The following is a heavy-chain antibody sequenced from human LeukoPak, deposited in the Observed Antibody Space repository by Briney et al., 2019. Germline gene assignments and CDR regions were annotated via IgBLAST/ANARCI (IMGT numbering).Heavy chain of an antibody. V-gene: IGHV3-11*03. D-gene: IGHD3-22*01. CDR3: ARQGYDSSGYYAGFDY. Sequence: GGSLRLSCAASGFTFSDYYMSWIRQAPGKGLEWVSYISSSSSYTNYADSVKGRFTISRDNAKNSLYLQMNSLRAEDTAVYYCARQGYDSSGYYAGFDYWGQGTLVTVSS. J-gene: IGHJ4*02. CDR1: GFTFSDYY. CDR2: ISSSSSYT.